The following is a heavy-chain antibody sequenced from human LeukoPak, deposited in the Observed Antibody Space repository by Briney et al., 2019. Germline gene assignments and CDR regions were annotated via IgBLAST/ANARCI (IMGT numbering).Heavy chain of an antibody. CDR3: ARELRYFDCPDY. J-gene: IGHJ4*02. Sequence: GGSLRLSCAASGFTFSSYSMNWVRQAPGKGLEWVSSISSSSSYIYYADSVKGRFTIPRDNAKNSLYLQMNSLRAEDTAVYYCARELRYFDCPDYWGQGTLVTVSS. CDR1: GFTFSSYS. V-gene: IGHV3-21*01. CDR2: ISSSSSYI. D-gene: IGHD3-9*01.